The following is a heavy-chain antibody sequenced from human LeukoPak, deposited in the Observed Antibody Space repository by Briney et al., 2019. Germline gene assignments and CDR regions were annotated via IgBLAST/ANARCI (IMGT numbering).Heavy chain of an antibody. V-gene: IGHV1-2*02. Sequence: ASVKVSCKASGHTFTGYYIHWVRRAPGQGLEWMGWINPNSGGTISAQKFHGRVTLTSDTSITTVYMDLSTLTSDDTAVYYCARRAEQAPYYFDFWGQGTLVTVSS. D-gene: IGHD1/OR15-1a*01. J-gene: IGHJ4*02. CDR3: ARRAEQAPYYFDF. CDR1: GHTFTGYY. CDR2: INPNSGGT.